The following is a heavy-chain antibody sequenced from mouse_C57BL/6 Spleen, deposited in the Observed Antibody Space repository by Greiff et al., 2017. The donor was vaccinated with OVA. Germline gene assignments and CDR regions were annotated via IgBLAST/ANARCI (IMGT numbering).Heavy chain of an antibody. D-gene: IGHD1-1*01. CDR1: GFTFTDYY. CDR2: IRNKANGYTT. V-gene: IGHV7-3*01. J-gene: IGHJ2*01. Sequence: EVKLMESGGGLVQPGGSLSLSCAASGFTFTDYYMSWVRQPPGKALEWLGFIRNKANGYTTAYSASVKGRFTISTANSQSILYLQMNALRAEDSATYYCASYLRDYFDYWGQGTTLTVSS. CDR3: ASYLRDYFDY.